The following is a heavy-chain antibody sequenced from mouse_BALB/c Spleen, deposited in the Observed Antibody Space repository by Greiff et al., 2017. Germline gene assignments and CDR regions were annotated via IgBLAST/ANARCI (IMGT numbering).Heavy chain of an antibody. J-gene: IGHJ3*01. D-gene: IGHD2-4*01. CDR1: GFSLTGYG. Sequence: VQLQQSGPGLVAPSQSLSISCTASGFSLTGYGVNWVRQPPGKGLEWLGMIWGDGSTDYNSALKSRLSISKDNYKSQVFLKMNSLQTDDTARYYCARDDYDGGFAYWGEGTLVTVSA. CDR2: IWGDGST. CDR3: ARDDYDGGFAY. V-gene: IGHV2-6-7*01.